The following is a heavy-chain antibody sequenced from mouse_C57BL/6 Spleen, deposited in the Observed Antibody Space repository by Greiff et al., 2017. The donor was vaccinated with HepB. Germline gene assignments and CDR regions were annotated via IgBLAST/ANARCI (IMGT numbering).Heavy chain of an antibody. CDR3: ARKGGWSAYYSNYNFDH. J-gene: IGHJ2*01. Sequence: QVQLQQSGAELMKPGASVKLSCKATGYTFTGYWIEWVKQRPGHGLEWIGEILPGSGSTNYNEKFKGKATFTADTSSNTAYMQLSSLTTEDSAIYYCARKGGWSAYYSNYNFDHWGQGTTLTVSS. V-gene: IGHV1-9*01. CDR2: ILPGSGST. CDR1: GYTFTGYW. D-gene: IGHD2-5*01.